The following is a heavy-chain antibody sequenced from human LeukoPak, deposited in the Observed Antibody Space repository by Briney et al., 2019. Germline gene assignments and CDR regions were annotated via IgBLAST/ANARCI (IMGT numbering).Heavy chain of an antibody. J-gene: IGHJ4*02. CDR3: AGSSSWFYYIDY. CDR1: GGSISSYY. D-gene: IGHD6-13*01. Sequence: SGTLSLTCTVSGGSISSYYWSWIRQPPGKGLEWIGYIYYSGSTNYNPSLKSRVTISVDTSKNQFSLKLSSVTAADTAVYYCAGSSSWFYYIDYWGQGTLVTVSS. CDR2: IYYSGST. V-gene: IGHV4-59*01.